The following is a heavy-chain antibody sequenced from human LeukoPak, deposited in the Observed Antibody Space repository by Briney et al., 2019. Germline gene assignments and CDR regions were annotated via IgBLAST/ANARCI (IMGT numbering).Heavy chain of an antibody. J-gene: IGHJ6*01. V-gene: IGHV4-34*01. Sequence: SDPLPLTCAVYGGPFSGYYWSWLRLPPGKGLECVGQTNHGGSTNYHPSLKGRVTISVDTSRNQFSLKLSSVTAADTAVYYCASWTVTTYYYYYAMDVWGQGTTVTVS. CDR2: TNHGGST. CDR1: GGPFSGYY. D-gene: IGHD4-17*01. CDR3: ASWTVTTYYYYYAMDV.